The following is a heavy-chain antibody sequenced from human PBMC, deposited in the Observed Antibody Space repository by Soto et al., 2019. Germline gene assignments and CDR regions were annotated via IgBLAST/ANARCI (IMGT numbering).Heavy chain of an antibody. V-gene: IGHV5-10-1*01. CDR2: IDPSDSYT. CDR1: GYSFTSYW. J-gene: IGHJ5*02. CDR3: ARRVYDSSGYNWFDP. D-gene: IGHD3-22*01. Sequence: GESLKISCKGSGYSFTSYWISWARQMPGKGLEWMGRIDPSDSYTNYSPSFQGHVTISADKSISTAYLQWSSLKASDTAMYYCARRVYDSSGYNWFDPWGQGTLVTVSS.